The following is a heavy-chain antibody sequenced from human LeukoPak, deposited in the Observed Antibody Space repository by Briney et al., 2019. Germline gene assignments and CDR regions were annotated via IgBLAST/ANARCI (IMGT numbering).Heavy chain of an antibody. J-gene: IGHJ4*02. V-gene: IGHV3-48*01. CDR3: ARSGSASGWSKDY. D-gene: IGHD6-19*01. Sequence: PGGSLRLSCAASGFIFSSYYMNWVRQTPGKGLEWVSYITGSSSTIDYADSVKGRFTISRDNAKNSLYLQMNSLRVEDTAICYCARSGSASGWSKDYWGQGTLVTVSS. CDR2: ITGSSSTI. CDR1: GFIFSSYY.